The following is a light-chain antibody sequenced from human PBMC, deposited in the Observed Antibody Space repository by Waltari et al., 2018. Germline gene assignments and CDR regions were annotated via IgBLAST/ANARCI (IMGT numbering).Light chain of an antibody. J-gene: IGKJ1*01. CDR1: QNIVTF. CDR3: QQAYSFPWT. Sequence: DIQMTQSPSPLSASVGDTVTITCRPSQNIVTFLNWYQQKPGKPPAPLLFYASNLQSGVPSRFSGRGSGTDFTLTISSLQPEDFATYCCQQAYSFPWTFGQGTRVEVK. CDR2: YAS. V-gene: IGKV1-39*01.